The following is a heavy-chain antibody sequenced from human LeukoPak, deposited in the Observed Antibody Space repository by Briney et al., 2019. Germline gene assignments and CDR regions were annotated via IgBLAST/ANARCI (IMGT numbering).Heavy chain of an antibody. V-gene: IGHV3-21*04. J-gene: IGHJ6*02. CDR1: GFTFSSYA. Sequence: PGGSLRLSCAASGFTFSSYAMSWVRQAPGKGLEWVSSISSSSSYIYYADSVKGRFTISRDDAKSSLYLQMNSLRAEDTAVYYCARRNAMDVWGQGTTVIVFS. CDR3: ARRNAMDV. CDR2: ISSSSSYI.